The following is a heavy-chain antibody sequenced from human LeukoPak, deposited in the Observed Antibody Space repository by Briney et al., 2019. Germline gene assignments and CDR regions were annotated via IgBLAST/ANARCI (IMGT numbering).Heavy chain of an antibody. D-gene: IGHD1-26*01. Sequence: PGGSLRLSCVASGFTFSRYRMNWVRQAPEKGLEWVANIKQDGSEKYYADSVKGRFTISRDNAKNSLFLQMNSLRAEDTAVYYCARDTRTFDYWGQGTLVTVSS. CDR1: GFTFSRYR. V-gene: IGHV3-7*01. CDR3: ARDTRTFDY. J-gene: IGHJ4*02. CDR2: IKQDGSEK.